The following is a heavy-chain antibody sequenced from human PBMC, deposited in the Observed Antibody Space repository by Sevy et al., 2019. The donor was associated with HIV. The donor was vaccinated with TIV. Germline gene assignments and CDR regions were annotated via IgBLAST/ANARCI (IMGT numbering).Heavy chain of an antibody. Sequence: GGSLRLSCAASGFTFSSYEMNWVRQAPGKGLEWVSYISSSGSTIYYADSVKGRFTISRDNAKNSLYLQMNSLRAEDTAVYYCARDMTRTAYYDFWSDYYGGMDVWGQGTTVTVSS. CDR2: ISSSGSTI. CDR1: GFTFSSYE. J-gene: IGHJ6*02. CDR3: ARDMTRTAYYDFWSDYYGGMDV. V-gene: IGHV3-48*03. D-gene: IGHD3-3*01.